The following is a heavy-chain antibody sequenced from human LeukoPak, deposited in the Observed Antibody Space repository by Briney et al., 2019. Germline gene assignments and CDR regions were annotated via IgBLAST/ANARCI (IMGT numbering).Heavy chain of an antibody. Sequence: GGSLRLSCAASGFTFSSYGMHWVRQAPGKGLEWGAVIWYDGSNKYYADSVKGRFTISRDNSKNTLYLQLNSLRAEDTAVYYCAREMGTTPLRPYFDCWRQGTLVTLCS. V-gene: IGHV3-33*01. CDR3: AREMGTTPLRPYFDC. CDR1: GFTFSSYG. D-gene: IGHD5-24*01. J-gene: IGHJ4*02. CDR2: IWYDGSNK.